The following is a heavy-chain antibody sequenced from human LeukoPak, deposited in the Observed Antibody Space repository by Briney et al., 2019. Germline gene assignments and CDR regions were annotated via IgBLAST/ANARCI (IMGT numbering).Heavy chain of an antibody. CDR2: IYPGDSDT. V-gene: IGHV5-51*01. Sequence: GESLKISCKGSRDSFTNYWIGWVRQMPGKGLEWMGIIYPGDSDTRYSPSFQGQVTISADKSITPACLQWSSMKASDTAMYYCARSDRSYYGDAFDIWGQGTMVTVSS. CDR3: ARSDRSYYGDAFDI. CDR1: RDSFTNYW. D-gene: IGHD1-26*01. J-gene: IGHJ3*02.